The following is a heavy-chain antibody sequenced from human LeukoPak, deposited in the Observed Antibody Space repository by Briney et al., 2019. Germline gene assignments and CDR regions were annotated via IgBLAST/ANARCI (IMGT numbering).Heavy chain of an antibody. Sequence: PGGSLRLSCAASGFTFSSYAMSWVRQAPGKGLEWVSAISGSGGSTYYADSVKGRFTISRDNSKNTLYLQMNSLRAEDTAVYYCAKADRVIWSVYYALDYWGQGTLVTVSS. CDR1: GFTFSSYA. V-gene: IGHV3-23*01. J-gene: IGHJ4*02. D-gene: IGHD3-3*01. CDR3: AKADRVIWSVYYALDY. CDR2: ISGSGGST.